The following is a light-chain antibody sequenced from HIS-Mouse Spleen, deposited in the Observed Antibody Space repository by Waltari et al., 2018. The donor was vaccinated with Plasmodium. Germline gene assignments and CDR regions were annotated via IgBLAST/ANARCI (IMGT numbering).Light chain of an antibody. CDR1: QSVSSSY. Sequence: ELVLTQSPGTLSLSPGQRATLSCRASQSVSSSYLAWYQQKPGPAPRLLIYGASSRATGIPDRFSGSGSGTDFTLTISRLEPEDFAVYYCQQYGSSGTFGQGTKVEIK. CDR2: GAS. CDR3: QQYGSSGT. V-gene: IGKV3-20*01. J-gene: IGKJ1*01.